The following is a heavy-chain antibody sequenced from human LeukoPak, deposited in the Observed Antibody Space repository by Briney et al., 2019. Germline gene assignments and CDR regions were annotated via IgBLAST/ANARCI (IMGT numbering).Heavy chain of an antibody. V-gene: IGHV1-2*02. CDR1: GYTFTGYY. J-gene: IGHJ6*02. CDR2: INPNSGGT. Sequence: ASVKVSCKASGYTFTGYYMHWVRQAPGQGLEWMGWINPNSGGTNYAQKFQGRVTMTRDTSISTAYMELSRLRSDDTAVYYCAKEVLWGYYYYGMDVWGQGTTVTVSS. CDR3: AKEVLWGYYYYGMDV. D-gene: IGHD3-16*01.